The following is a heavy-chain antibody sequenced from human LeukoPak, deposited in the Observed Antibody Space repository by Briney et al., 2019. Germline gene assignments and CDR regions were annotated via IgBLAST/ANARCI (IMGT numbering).Heavy chain of an antibody. V-gene: IGHV4-59*01. CDR3: ARSEALMVRGVIGYYGMDV. D-gene: IGHD3-10*01. CDR1: GGSISSYY. J-gene: IGHJ6*02. CDR2: IYYSGST. Sequence: SETLSLTCTVSGGSISSYYWSWIRQPPGKGLEWIGYIYYSGSTNYNPSLKSRVTISVDTSKNQFSLKLSSVTAADTAVYYCARSEALMVRGVIGYYGMDVWGQGTTVTVSS.